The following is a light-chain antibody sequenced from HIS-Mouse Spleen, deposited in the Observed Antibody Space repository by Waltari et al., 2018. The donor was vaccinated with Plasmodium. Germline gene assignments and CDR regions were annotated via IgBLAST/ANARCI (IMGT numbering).Light chain of an antibody. J-gene: IGLJ2*01. V-gene: IGLV3-25*03. CDR3: QSADSSGTYRV. Sequence: SYELPQPPSVSVSPGQRARITCSGDALPKQYPYWYQKKQGQAPVLVIYKESKRPSGIPEGFSGSSSGTTVTLTISGVQAEDEADYYCQSADSSGTYRVFGGGTKLTVL. CDR1: ALPKQY. CDR2: KES.